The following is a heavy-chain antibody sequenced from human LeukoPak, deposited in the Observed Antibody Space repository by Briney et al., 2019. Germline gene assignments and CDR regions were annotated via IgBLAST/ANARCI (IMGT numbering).Heavy chain of an antibody. CDR1: GFTVSNNY. D-gene: IGHD4-17*01. CDR2: IYGGGTT. V-gene: IGHV3-53*01. J-gene: IGHJ4*02. Sequence: AGGSLRLSYVASGFTVSNNYMSWVRQAPRKGLEWVSLIYGGGTTYYADSVKGRFTISSDSSKNTVYLQMNSLRAEDTAVYYCARGPNYGDYGGQWGQGTLVTVSS. CDR3: ARGPNYGDYGGQ.